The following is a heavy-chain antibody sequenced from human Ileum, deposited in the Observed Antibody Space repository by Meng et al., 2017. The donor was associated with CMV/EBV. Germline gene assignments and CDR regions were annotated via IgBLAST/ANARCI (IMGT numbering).Heavy chain of an antibody. Sequence: GSLRLSCAVYGGSLSGFYWSWVRQPPGKGLEWIGEINHSGDTKYDSSLEGRVTISIDASNNQFSLRLTSITAADAALYFCARAPGSGWPTHWGQGTLVTVSS. V-gene: IGHV4-34*01. D-gene: IGHD6-19*01. CDR1: GGSLSGFY. CDR3: ARAPGSGWPTH. J-gene: IGHJ4*02. CDR2: INHSGDT.